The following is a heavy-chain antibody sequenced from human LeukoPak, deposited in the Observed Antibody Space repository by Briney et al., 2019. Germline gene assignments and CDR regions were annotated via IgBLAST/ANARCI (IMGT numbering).Heavy chain of an antibody. CDR1: GFTFSSYA. J-gene: IGHJ1*01. Sequence: SGGSLRLSCAPSGFTFSSYAMSWVRQAPGKGLEWVSAISGSGGSTYYADSVKGRFTISRDNSKNTLYLQMNSLRAEDTAVYYCAKPPPGTKPPAEYFQHWGQGTLVTVSS. CDR2: ISGSGGST. D-gene: IGHD1-1*01. CDR3: AKPPPGTKPPAEYFQH. V-gene: IGHV3-23*01.